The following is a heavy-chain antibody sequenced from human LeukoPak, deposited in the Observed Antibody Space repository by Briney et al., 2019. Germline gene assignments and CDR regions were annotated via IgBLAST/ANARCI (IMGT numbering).Heavy chain of an antibody. CDR3: ARRRPYYGPKNWYFDL. CDR1: GGSITSTNY. Sequence: SETLSLTCGVSGGSITSTNYWTWVRQPPGKGLEWIGEVNLQGSTYYNPSLKSRVTISVDRSKNQFSLKLSSVTAADTAVYYCARRRPYYGPKNWYFDLWGRGTLVTVSS. V-gene: IGHV4-4*02. CDR2: VNLQGST. D-gene: IGHD3-10*01. J-gene: IGHJ2*01.